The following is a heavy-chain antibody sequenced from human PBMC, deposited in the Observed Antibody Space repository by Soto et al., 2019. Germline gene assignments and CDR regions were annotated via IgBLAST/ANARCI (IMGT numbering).Heavy chain of an antibody. CDR3: AHLDCGGDCYPPRHYYGMDV. V-gene: IGHV2-5*02. J-gene: IGHJ6*02. CDR1: GFSLSTSGVG. Sequence: QITLKESGPTLVKPTQTLTLTCTFSGFSLSTSGVGVGWIRQPPGKALEWLALIYWDDDKRYSPSLKSRLTITKDPSKNQVVLTMTNMDPVDTATYYCAHLDCGGDCYPPRHYYGMDVWGQGTTVTVSS. D-gene: IGHD2-21*02. CDR2: IYWDDDK.